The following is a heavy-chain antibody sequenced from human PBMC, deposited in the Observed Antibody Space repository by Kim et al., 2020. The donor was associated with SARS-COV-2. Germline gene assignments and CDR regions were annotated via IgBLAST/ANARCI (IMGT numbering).Heavy chain of an antibody. CDR2: IYYSGST. D-gene: IGHD3-10*01. CDR3: ARELLYYYGSGSFDY. CDR1: GGSISSGDYY. V-gene: IGHV4-30-4*01. Sequence: SETLSLTCTVSGGSISSGDYYWSWIRQPPGKGLEWIGYIYYSGSTYYNPSLKSRVTISVDTSKNQFSLKLSSVTAADTAVYYCARELLYYYGSGSFDYWGQGTLVTVSS. J-gene: IGHJ4*02.